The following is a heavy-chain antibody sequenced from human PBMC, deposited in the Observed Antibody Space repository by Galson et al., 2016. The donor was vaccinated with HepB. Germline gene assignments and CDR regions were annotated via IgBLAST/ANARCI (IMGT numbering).Heavy chain of an antibody. V-gene: IGHV3-30*03. CDR3: ARYDHGEDRSDY. D-gene: IGHD4-17*01. Sequence: SLRLSCAVSGFTFSHFAMHWVRQAPGKGLEWVAVISYDETNKYYADSVKGRFTISRDNVENSLYLQMNSLRAEDTAVYYCARYDHGEDRSDYWGQGTLVSVSS. J-gene: IGHJ4*02. CDR1: GFTFSHFA. CDR2: ISYDETNK.